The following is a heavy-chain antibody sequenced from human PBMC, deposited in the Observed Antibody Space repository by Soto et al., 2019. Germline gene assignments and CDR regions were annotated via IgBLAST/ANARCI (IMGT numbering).Heavy chain of an antibody. D-gene: IGHD4-17*01. J-gene: IGHJ6*02. CDR1: GGTFSSYA. V-gene: IGHV1-69*13. CDR2: VIPIFGTA. CDR3: ARDDYGDYYYYGMDV. Sequence: GASVKVSCKASGGTFSSYAISWVRQAPGQGLEWMGGVIPIFGTANYAQKFQGRVTITADESTSTAYMELSSLRSEDTAVYYCARDDYGDYYYYGMDVWGQGTTVTSP.